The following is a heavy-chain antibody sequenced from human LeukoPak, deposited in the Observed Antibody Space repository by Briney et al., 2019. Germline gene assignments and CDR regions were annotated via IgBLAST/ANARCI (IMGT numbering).Heavy chain of an antibody. CDR3: AREMYAGWYFAFDI. Sequence: GGSLRLSCAASGFTFSSYGMPWVRQAPGKGLEWVAAISNDGSNKYYAESVNGRFTISRDNSKNSLFLQMSSLRAEDTAVYYCAREMYAGWYFAFDIWGQGTMVTVSS. CDR1: GFTFSSYG. V-gene: IGHV3-30*03. J-gene: IGHJ3*02. D-gene: IGHD6-19*01. CDR2: ISNDGSNK.